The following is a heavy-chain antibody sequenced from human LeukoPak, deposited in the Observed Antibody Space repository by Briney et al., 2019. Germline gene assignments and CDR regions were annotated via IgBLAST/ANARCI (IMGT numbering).Heavy chain of an antibody. D-gene: IGHD2-2*01. V-gene: IGHV3-30*02. J-gene: IGHJ5*02. CDR3: VKERGHIVVVPAAISGFDP. CDR1: GFSFSNYD. Sequence: GGSLRLSCAASGFSFSNYDMHWARQAPGKGLEWVAFIRSDGSNKYYADSVKGRFAISRDNSKNTLYILMNSLRAEDTAVYYCVKERGHIVVVPAAISGFDPWGQGILVTVSS. CDR2: IRSDGSNK.